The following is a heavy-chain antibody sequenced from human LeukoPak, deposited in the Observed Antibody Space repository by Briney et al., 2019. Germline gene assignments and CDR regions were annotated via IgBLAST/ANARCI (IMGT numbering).Heavy chain of an antibody. CDR1: GYTFTSYG. CDR3: ARDGLYCSSTSCYASNWFDP. D-gene: IGHD2-2*01. Sequence: ASVKVSCKASGYTFTSYGISWVRQAPAQGLEWMGWISAYNGNTNYAQKLQGRVTMTTDTSTSTAYMELRSLRSDDTAVYYCARDGLYCSSTSCYASNWFDPWGQGTLVTVSS. J-gene: IGHJ5*02. V-gene: IGHV1-18*01. CDR2: ISAYNGNT.